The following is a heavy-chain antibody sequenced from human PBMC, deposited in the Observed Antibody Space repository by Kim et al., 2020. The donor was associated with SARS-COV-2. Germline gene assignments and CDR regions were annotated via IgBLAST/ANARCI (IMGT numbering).Heavy chain of an antibody. CDR2: SKKTPNSYST. V-gene: IGHV3-72*01. CDR1: AFTFTDHD. D-gene: IGHD1-26*01. CDR3: IGFIEGGPY. Sequence: GGSLRLSCADSAFTFTDHDMDWVRQAPGKGLEWVGRSKKTPNSYSTQYAASVNGRFIISRDDSKNSLHLQMNSLKTEDTAVYGCIGFIEGGPYWGQGTRVTVSS. J-gene: IGHJ4*02.